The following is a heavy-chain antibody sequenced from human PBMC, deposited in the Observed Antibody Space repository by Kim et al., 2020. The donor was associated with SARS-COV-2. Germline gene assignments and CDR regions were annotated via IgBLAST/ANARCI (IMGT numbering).Heavy chain of an antibody. V-gene: IGHV1-69*01. J-gene: IGHJ4*02. D-gene: IGHD3-10*01. Sequence: QKFKGRVTITADESTRTAYMELSSLRSEDTAVYYCARGARITMVRGPFDYWGQGTLVTVSS. CDR3: ARGARITMVRGPFDY.